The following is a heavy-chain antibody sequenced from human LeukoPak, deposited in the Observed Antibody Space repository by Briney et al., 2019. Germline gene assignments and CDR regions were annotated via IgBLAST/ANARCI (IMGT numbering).Heavy chain of an antibody. Sequence: ASVKVSCKSSGYTFTNYGISWVRQAPGQGLAWMGWISVYNGNTNYAQKFQGRVTMTTDTSTSTAYMELRSLRSDDTAVYYCAREYCSTTSCYDYYGMDVWGQGTTVTVS. D-gene: IGHD2-2*01. CDR2: ISVYNGNT. J-gene: IGHJ6*02. CDR3: AREYCSTTSCYDYYGMDV. V-gene: IGHV1-18*01. CDR1: GYTFTNYG.